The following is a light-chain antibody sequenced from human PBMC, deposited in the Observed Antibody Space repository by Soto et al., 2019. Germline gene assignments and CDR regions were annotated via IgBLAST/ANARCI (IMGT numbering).Light chain of an antibody. CDR2: GAS. J-gene: IGKJ5*01. CDR1: QGIHKY. Sequence: DIQMTQSPSAMSASVGDRVTITCRASQGIHKYLAWFQQKPGKVPKRLIYGASSLQSGFPSRFIGSGSGTEFTRTISSLQPEDFATYYCLQHNFYPPTFGQCTRLE. CDR3: LQHNFYPPT. V-gene: IGKV1-17*03.